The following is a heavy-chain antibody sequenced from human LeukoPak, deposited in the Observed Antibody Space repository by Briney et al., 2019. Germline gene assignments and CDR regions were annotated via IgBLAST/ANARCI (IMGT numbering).Heavy chain of an antibody. V-gene: IGHV3-21*01. CDR2: ISSSSSYI. CDR1: GFTFSSYS. J-gene: IGHJ4*02. D-gene: IGHD6-6*01. Sequence: NPGGSLRLSCAASGFTFSSYSMNWVRQAPGKGLEWVSSISSSSSYIYYADSVKGRFTISRDNAKNTLYLQMNSLRAEDTAVYYCARVDISTIAARAEDYWGQGTLVTVSS. CDR3: ARVDISTIAARAEDY.